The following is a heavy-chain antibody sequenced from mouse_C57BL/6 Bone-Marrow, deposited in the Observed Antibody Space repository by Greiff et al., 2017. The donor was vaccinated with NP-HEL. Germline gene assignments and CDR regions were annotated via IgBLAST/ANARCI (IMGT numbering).Heavy chain of an antibody. CDR2: IYWDDAK. V-gene: IGHV8-12*01. CDR3: AQGYYYAMDY. Sequence: QVTLKESGPGLLQSSQTLSLPCSFSGFSLSTSGMGVSWLRPPSGKGLEWLAHIYWDDAKRYNPSLKSRLTISKDTSRNQVFLKLTSVDTADTATYYCAQGYYYAMDYWGQGTSVTVSS. CDR1: GFSLSTSGMG. J-gene: IGHJ4*01.